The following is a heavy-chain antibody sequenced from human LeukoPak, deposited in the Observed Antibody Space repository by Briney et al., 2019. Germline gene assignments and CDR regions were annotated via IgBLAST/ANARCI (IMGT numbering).Heavy chain of an antibody. CDR2: ISPGGTDI. Sequence: GGSLRLSCVVSGFTFSDTYMTWIRQAPGKGLESLTYISPGGTDISYADSVKGRFTISRDNAKNSLYLQMDSLRADDTAVYYCAKHQLVFPGEYSWLDPWGQGTLVAVSS. V-gene: IGHV3-11*01. CDR3: AKHQLVFPGEYSWLDP. J-gene: IGHJ5*02. CDR1: GFTFSDTY. D-gene: IGHD6-13*01.